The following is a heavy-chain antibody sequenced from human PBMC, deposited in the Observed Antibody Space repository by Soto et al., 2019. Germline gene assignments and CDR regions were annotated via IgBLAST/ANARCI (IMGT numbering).Heavy chain of an antibody. J-gene: IGHJ4*02. V-gene: IGHV3-30*18. Sequence: QVQLVESGGGVVQPGRSLRLSCAASGFTFSSYGMQWVRQAPGKGLEWVAVISYDGSNKYYADSVKGRFTISTDNSKNTLYLQMNSLRAEDTAVYYCAKDGYYYDSSGYYGHFDYWGQGTLVTVSS. CDR2: ISYDGSNK. CDR3: AKDGYYYDSSGYYGHFDY. CDR1: GFTFSSYG. D-gene: IGHD3-22*01.